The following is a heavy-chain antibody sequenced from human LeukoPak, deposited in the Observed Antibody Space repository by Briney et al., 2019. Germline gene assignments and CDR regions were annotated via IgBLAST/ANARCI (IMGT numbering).Heavy chain of an antibody. D-gene: IGHD4-17*01. V-gene: IGHV3-23*01. CDR3: AKELHLMTTVTTGFDY. J-gene: IGHJ4*02. CDR2: ISGSGGST. CDR1: GFTFSSYA. Sequence: PGGSLRLSCAASGFTFSSYAMSWVRQAPGKGLEWVSAISGSGGSTYYADSVKGRFTISRDNSKNTLYLQMNSLRAEDTAVYYCAKELHLMTTVTTGFDYWGQGTLVTVSS.